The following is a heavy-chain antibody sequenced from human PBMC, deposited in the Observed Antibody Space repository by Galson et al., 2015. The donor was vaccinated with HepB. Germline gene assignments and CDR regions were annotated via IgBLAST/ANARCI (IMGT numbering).Heavy chain of an antibody. CDR3: AREAVLLWFGELVEARSWFDP. Sequence: CAISGDSVSSNSAAWNWIRQSPSRGLEWLGRTYYRSKWYNDYAVSVKSRITINPDTSKNQFSLQLNSVTPEDTAVYYCAREAVLLWFGELVEARSWFDPWGQGTLVTVSS. CDR1: GDSVSSNSAA. J-gene: IGHJ5*02. V-gene: IGHV6-1*01. CDR2: TYYRSKWYN. D-gene: IGHD3-10*01.